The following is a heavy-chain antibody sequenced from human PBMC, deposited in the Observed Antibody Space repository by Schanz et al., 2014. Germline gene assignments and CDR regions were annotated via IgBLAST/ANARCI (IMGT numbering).Heavy chain of an antibody. CDR1: GGTLDTYK. CDR2: IIPFLAVS. J-gene: IGHJ6*02. V-gene: IGHV1-69*02. Sequence: QVQLLQSGAAVKKPGWSVRVSCKASGGTLDTYKIAWVRQVPGQGLEWMGRIIPFLAVSNYAQDFQGRVTFTADRATSTVHMYLRSLISEDTGLYYCTRARRGYAYPLNSYPMDVWGQGTTVIVSS. CDR3: TRARRGYAYPLNSYPMDV. D-gene: IGHD3-16*01.